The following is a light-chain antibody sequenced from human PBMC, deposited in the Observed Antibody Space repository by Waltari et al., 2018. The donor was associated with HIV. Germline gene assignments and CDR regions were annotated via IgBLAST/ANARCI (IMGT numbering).Light chain of an antibody. CDR3: CSYAGDYTFR. CDR2: DVS. CDR1: SRDVGGYNY. V-gene: IGLV2-11*01. Sequence: QSALTQPRSVSGSPGQSVTISCTGPSRDVGGYNYVSWYQQHPGKAPKLMIYDVSKRPSGVPDRFSGSKSGNTASLTISGLQAEDEADFYCCSYAGDYTFRFGGGTKLTVL. J-gene: IGLJ3*02.